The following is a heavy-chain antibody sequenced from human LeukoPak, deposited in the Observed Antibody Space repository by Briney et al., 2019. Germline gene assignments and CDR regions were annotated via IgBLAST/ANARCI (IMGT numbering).Heavy chain of an antibody. CDR3: ANEIRPNDY. Sequence: PGGSLRLSCTASAFAFSNHAMSWVRQAPGKGLEWVSSISISGGTTYYADSVKDRFTISRENSKSTLYLQMNNLRADDTAVFYCANEIRPNDYWGQGTLVTVSS. CDR2: ISISGGTT. D-gene: IGHD4-17*01. V-gene: IGHV3-23*01. J-gene: IGHJ4*02. CDR1: AFAFSNHA.